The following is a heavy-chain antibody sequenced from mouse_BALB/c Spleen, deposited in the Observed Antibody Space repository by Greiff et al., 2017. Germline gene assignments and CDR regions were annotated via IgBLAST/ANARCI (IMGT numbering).Heavy chain of an antibody. CDR3: ARWNDYDIYYAMDY. Sequence: EVMLVESGPSLVKPSQTLSLTCSVTGDSITSGYWNWIRKFPGNKLEYMGYISYSGSTYYNPSLKSRISITRDTSKNQYYLQLNSVTTEDTATYYCARWNDYDIYYAMDYWGQGTSVTVSS. CDR1: GDSITSGY. J-gene: IGHJ4*01. V-gene: IGHV3-8*02. CDR2: ISYSGST. D-gene: IGHD2-4*01.